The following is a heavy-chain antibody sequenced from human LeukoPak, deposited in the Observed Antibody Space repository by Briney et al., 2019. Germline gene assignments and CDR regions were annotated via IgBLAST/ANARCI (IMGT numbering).Heavy chain of an antibody. D-gene: IGHD1-20*01. CDR1: GYTFNGYY. CDR3: VRDLSGINATSRGEDY. J-gene: IGHJ4*02. V-gene: IGHV1-2*06. CDR2: INPKNGDT. Sequence: GASVKVSCKASGYTFNGYYMYWVRQAPGQGLEWMGRINPKNGDTNYAQKFQGRVTMTRDTSINMAYMELNRLRSDDTAVYYCVRDLSGINATSRGEDYWGKGTLVTVSS.